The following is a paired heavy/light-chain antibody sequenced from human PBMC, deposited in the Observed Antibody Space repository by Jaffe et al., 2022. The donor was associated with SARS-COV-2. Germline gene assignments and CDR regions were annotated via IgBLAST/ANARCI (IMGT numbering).Heavy chain of an antibody. V-gene: IGHV5-51*01. D-gene: IGHD1-26*01. CDR1: GYSFTTYW. CDR3: AKGIWVGATQSPFDY. Sequence: EVQLVQSGAEVKKPGESLKISCKGSGYSFTTYWIGWVRQMPGKGLEWMGIIYPGDSDTRYSPSFQGQVTISADKSINTAYLQWSSLKASDTAIYYCAKGIWVGATQSPFDYWGQGTLVAVSS. CDR2: IYPGDSDT. J-gene: IGHJ4*02.
Light chain of an antibody. CDR2: AAS. J-gene: IGKJ5*01. Sequence: DIQMTQSPSSLSASVGDRVTITCRASQGISNYLAWYQQKPGKVPKLLIYAASTLQSGVPSRFSGSGSGTDFTLTISSLQPEDVATYYCQKYNSAPSITFGQGTRLEIK. CDR1: QGISNY. CDR3: QKYNSAPSIT. V-gene: IGKV1-27*01.